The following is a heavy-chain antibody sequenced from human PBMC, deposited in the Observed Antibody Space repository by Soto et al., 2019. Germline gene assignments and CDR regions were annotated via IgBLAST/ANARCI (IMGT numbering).Heavy chain of an antibody. V-gene: IGHV4-28*01. CDR2: IYYSGTT. J-gene: IGHJ4*02. D-gene: IGHD1-26*01. CDR3: ARREVQGPIDY. CDR1: GYSISSSNW. Sequence: QVQLQESGPGLVKPSDTLSLTCAVSGYSISSSNWWGWIRQPPGKGLEWIGYIYYSGTTYYNPSLKSRFLMSVVQSKNQFSLKLTTVTAVDTAVYYCARREVQGPIDYWGQGTLVTVSS.